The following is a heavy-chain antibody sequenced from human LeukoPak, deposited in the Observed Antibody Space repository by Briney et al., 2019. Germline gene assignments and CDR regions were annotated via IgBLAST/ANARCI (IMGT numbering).Heavy chain of an antibody. V-gene: IGHV3-23*01. CDR2: ISGSGGST. J-gene: IGHJ4*02. Sequence: GGSLRLSCAASGFTFSSYAMSWVRQAPGKGLEWVSAISGSGGSTYYADSVKGRFTISRDNSKNTLYLQMNSLRAEDTAVYYCAKDKERGAYHEGTFDYWGQGTLVTVSS. CDR3: AKDKERGAYHEGTFDY. CDR1: GFTFSSYA. D-gene: IGHD1-1*01.